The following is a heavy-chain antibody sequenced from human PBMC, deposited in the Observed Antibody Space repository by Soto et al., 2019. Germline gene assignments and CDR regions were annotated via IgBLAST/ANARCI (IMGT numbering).Heavy chain of an antibody. CDR3: ARDGAPMVRGVRSDWFDP. CDR2: ISSSSSTI. D-gene: IGHD3-10*01. J-gene: IGHJ5*02. CDR1: GFTFSSYS. V-gene: IGHV3-48*01. Sequence: EVQLVESGGGLVQPGGSLRLSCAASGFTFSSYSMNWVRQAPGKGLEWVSYISSSSSTIYYADSVKGRFTISRDNAKNSLYLQMNGLRAEDTAVYYCARDGAPMVRGVRSDWFDPWGQGTLVTVSS.